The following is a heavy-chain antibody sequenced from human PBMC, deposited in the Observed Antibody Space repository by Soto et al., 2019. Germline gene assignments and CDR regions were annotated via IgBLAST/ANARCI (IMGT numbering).Heavy chain of an antibody. CDR3: TTELSWGFPGDVGGGY. J-gene: IGHJ4*02. CDR1: GFTFNKAW. CDR2: VKSNADGGTT. D-gene: IGHD1-26*01. Sequence: EVQLVESGGGLVKPGGPLRLSCAASGFTFNKAWMSWVRQAPGKGLEWVGRVKSNADGGTTDYAAPVKGRFTVSRDDSENTLYLQMSSLKIEDTGVYYCTTELSWGFPGDVGGGYWGRGTLVTVSA. V-gene: IGHV3-15*01.